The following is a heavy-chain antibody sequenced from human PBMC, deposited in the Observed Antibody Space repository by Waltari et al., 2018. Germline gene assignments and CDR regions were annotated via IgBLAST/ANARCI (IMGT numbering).Heavy chain of an antibody. D-gene: IGHD4-17*01. J-gene: IGHJ4*02. CDR1: GYTFTNYD. V-gene: IGHV1-8*03. Sequence: QVQLVQSGAELKRPGASVKVSCKASGYTFTNYDINWVRQARGQGLEWMGWMNPNSGNAGYAQRFQGRVTLTRDKSISTAFMELSSLTSGDTAVYYCTRAMSTVVPADYWGQGALVTV. CDR3: TRAMSTVVPADY. CDR2: MNPNSGNA.